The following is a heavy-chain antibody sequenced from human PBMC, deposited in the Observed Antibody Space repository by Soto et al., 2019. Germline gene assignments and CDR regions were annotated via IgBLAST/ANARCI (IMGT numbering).Heavy chain of an antibody. CDR1: GDSVSSNSAA. V-gene: IGHV6-1*01. Sequence: SQTLSLTCAISGDSVSSNSAAWNCISHSASRCLEWLGRTYYRSKWYNDYAVSVKSRITINPDTSKNQFSLQLNSVTPEDTAVYYCAREHNWNPRLRWFDYWGQGTLVTVSS. D-gene: IGHD1-20*01. CDR2: TYYRSKWYN. CDR3: AREHNWNPRLRWFDY. J-gene: IGHJ4*02.